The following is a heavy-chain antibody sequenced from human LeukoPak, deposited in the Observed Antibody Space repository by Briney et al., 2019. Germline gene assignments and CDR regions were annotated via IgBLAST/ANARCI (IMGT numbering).Heavy chain of an antibody. V-gene: IGHV3-23*01. CDR1: GFTISNYA. Sequence: GGSLRLSCAASGFTISNYAMSWVRQAPGKGLEWVSAVLGSGGSTYYADSVKGRFTVSRDNSKSTLYLQMNSLRAEDTALYYCAKWGDYDVLTGYYVPDYWGQGTLVTVSS. CDR2: VLGSGGST. D-gene: IGHD3-9*01. J-gene: IGHJ4*02. CDR3: AKWGDYDVLTGYYVPDY.